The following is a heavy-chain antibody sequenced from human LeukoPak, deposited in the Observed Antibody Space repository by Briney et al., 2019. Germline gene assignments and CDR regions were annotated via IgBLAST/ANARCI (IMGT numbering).Heavy chain of an antibody. Sequence: PGGSLRLSRAASGFTFSSYSMNWVRQAPGKGLEWVSSISSSSSYIYYADSVKGRFTISRDNAKNSLYLQMNSLRAEDTAVYYCARDAPSIVVVPAAAPYYYYGMDVWGQGTTVTVSS. CDR1: GFTFSSYS. CDR2: ISSSSSYI. V-gene: IGHV3-21*01. CDR3: ARDAPSIVVVPAAAPYYYYGMDV. J-gene: IGHJ6*02. D-gene: IGHD2-2*01.